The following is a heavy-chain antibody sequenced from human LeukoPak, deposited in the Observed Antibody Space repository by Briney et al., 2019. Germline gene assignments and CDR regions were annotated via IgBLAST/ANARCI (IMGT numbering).Heavy chain of an antibody. CDR3: ARDQGFSYYFYYMDV. D-gene: IGHD3-3*01. J-gene: IGHJ6*03. Sequence: GGSLRLSCAASGFTFSSYWMSWVRQAPGKGLEWVANINQDGSEKYYVDSVKGRFTISRDNAKNSLYLQMNSLRAEDTAVYYCARDQGFSYYFYYMDVWGKGTTVTVSS. CDR1: GFTFSSYW. CDR2: INQDGSEK. V-gene: IGHV3-7*01.